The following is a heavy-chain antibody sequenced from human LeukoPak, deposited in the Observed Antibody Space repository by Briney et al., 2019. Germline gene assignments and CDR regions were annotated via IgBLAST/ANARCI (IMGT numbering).Heavy chain of an antibody. CDR2: IYHSGST. CDR1: GYSISSGYY. Sequence: SETLSLTCTVSGYSISSGYYWGRIRQPPGKGLEWIGSIYHSGSTYYNPSLKSRVTISVDTSKNQFSLKLSSVTAANTAVYYCARIGGYYYGSGSPPYWGQGTLVTVSS. V-gene: IGHV4-38-2*02. J-gene: IGHJ4*02. D-gene: IGHD3-10*01. CDR3: ARIGGYYYGSGSPPY.